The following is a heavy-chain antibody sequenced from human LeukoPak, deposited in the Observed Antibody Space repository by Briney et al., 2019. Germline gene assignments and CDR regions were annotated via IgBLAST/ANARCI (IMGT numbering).Heavy chain of an antibody. J-gene: IGHJ4*02. Sequence: GGSLRLSCAASGFTLDDYAMHWVRQAPGKGLEWVSLISGDGGSTYYADSVKGRFTISRDNSKNSLYLQMNSLRTEDTALYYCAKWVTAAGHNDYWGQGTLVTVSS. D-gene: IGHD6-13*01. V-gene: IGHV3-43*02. CDR1: GFTLDDYA. CDR3: AKWVTAAGHNDY. CDR2: ISGDGGST.